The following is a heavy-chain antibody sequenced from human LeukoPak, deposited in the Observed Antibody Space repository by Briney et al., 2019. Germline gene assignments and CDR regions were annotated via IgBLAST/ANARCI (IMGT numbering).Heavy chain of an antibody. V-gene: IGHV3-48*03. CDR1: GFTFSSYE. D-gene: IGHD1-14*01. J-gene: IGHJ4*02. CDR2: ISTTGNTI. CDR3: ARVTTPGARIIDY. Sequence: GGSLRLSCAASGFTFSSYEMNWVRQAPGQGLEWVSYISTTGNTIYYADSVKGRFTISRDNAKKSLYLQMNSLRTEDTAVYYCARVTTPGARIIDYWGQGTLVTVSS.